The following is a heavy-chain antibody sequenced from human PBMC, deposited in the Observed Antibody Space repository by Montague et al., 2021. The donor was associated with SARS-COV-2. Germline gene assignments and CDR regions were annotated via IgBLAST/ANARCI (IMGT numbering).Heavy chain of an antibody. CDR3: ARGREYSSSAGFDY. CDR2: TFKVGGT. Sequence: SETLSLTCTVSGGSISSYYWSWIGRPQGKELSGMGITFKVGGTNKNPSLKSRVTISVDTSKNQFSLKLSSVTAADTAVYYCARGREYSSSAGFDYWGQGTLVTVSS. J-gene: IGHJ4*02. D-gene: IGHD6-6*01. CDR1: GGSISSYY. V-gene: IGHV4-59*01.